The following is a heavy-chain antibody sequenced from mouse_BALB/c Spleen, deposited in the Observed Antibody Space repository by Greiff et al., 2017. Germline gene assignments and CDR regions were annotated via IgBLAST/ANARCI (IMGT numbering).Heavy chain of an antibody. V-gene: IGHV10S3*01. CDR1: GFTFNTHA. CDR2: IRSKSNNYAT. CDR3: VSEDHYAMDY. Sequence: EVQLVETGGGLVQPKGSLKLSCAASGFTFNTHAMNWVRQAPGKGLEWVARIRSKSNNYATYYADSVKDRFTISRDDSQSMLYLQMNNLKTEDTAMYYCVSEDHYAMDYWGQGTSVTVSS. J-gene: IGHJ4*01.